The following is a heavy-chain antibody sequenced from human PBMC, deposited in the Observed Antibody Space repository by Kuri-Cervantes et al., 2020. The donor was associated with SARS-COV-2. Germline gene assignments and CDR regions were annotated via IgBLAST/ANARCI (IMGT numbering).Heavy chain of an antibody. V-gene: IGHV3-30*04. CDR1: GFTFSSYA. Sequence: GGSLRLSCAASGFTFSSYAMHWVRQAPGKGLEWVAVISYDGSNKYYADSVKGRFTISRDNSKNTLYLQMNSLRAEDTAVYYCARDRQQLVRRTFFDYWGQGTLVTVSS. D-gene: IGHD6-13*01. CDR2: ISYDGSNK. CDR3: ARDRQQLVRRTFFDY. J-gene: IGHJ4*02.